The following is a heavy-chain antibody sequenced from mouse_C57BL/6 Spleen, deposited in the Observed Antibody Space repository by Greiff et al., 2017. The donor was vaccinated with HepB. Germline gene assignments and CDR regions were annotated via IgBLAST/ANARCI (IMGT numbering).Heavy chain of an antibody. D-gene: IGHD2-12*01. CDR3: ARSKDCYDSFAY. V-gene: IGHV1-19*01. J-gene: IGHJ3*01. Sequence: VQLQQSGPVLVKPGASVKMSCKASGYTFTDYYMNWVKQSHGKSLEWIGVINPYNGGTSYNQKFKGKATLTVDKSSSTAYMELNSLTSEDSAVYYCARSKDCYDSFAYWGQRTLVTVSA. CDR2: INPYNGGT. CDR1: GYTFTDYY.